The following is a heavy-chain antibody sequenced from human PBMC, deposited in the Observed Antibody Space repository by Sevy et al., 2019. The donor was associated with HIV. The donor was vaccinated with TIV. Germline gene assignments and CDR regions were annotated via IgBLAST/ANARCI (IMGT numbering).Heavy chain of an antibody. CDR2: ISGSGGST. CDR1: GFTFSSYA. V-gene: IGHV3-23*01. Sequence: GGSLRLSCAASGFTFSSYAMSWVRQAPGKGLEWVSAISGSGGSTYYADSVKGRFTISRDNSENTLYLQMNSLRAEDTAVYYGAKDSYSSSWYLPYYYGMDVWGQGTTVTVSS. J-gene: IGHJ6*02. CDR3: AKDSYSSSWYLPYYYGMDV. D-gene: IGHD6-13*01.